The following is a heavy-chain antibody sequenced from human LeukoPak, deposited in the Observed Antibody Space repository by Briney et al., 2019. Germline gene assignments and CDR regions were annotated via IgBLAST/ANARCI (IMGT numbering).Heavy chain of an antibody. CDR1: GGSISDYY. CDR3: ARVRGAARDYYYYYMDV. J-gene: IGHJ6*03. D-gene: IGHD6-6*01. CDR2: INHSGST. V-gene: IGHV4-34*01. Sequence: SETLSLTCTVSGGSISDYYWSWIRQPPGKGLEWIGEINHSGSTNYNPSLKSRVTISVDTSKNQFSLKLSSVTAADTAVYYCARVRGAARDYYYYYMDVWGKGTTVTVSS.